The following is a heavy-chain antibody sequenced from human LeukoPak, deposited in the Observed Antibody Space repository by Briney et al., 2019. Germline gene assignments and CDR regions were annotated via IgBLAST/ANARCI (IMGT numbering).Heavy chain of an antibody. CDR2: SGGGGST. D-gene: IGHD1-26*01. J-gene: IGHJ4*02. V-gene: IGHV3-23*01. CDR1: GFTFTSYS. CDR3: AKGGKWDVTPFDY. Sequence: GGSLRLSCAASGFTFTSYSMNWVRQAPGKGLEWVSTSGGGGSTYYADSVKGRFTISRDNSKNTLYLQVNSLRAEDTAVYYCAKGGKWDVTPFDYWGQGTLVTVPS.